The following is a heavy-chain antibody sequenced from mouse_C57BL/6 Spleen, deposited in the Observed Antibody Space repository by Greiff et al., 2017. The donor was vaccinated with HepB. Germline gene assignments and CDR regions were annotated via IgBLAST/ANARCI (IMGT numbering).Heavy chain of an antibody. J-gene: IGHJ3*01. D-gene: IGHD1-1*01. Sequence: QVQLQQPGAELVKPGASVKLSCKASGYTFTSYWMHWVKQRPGQGLEWIGMIHPNSGSTNYNEKFKSKATLTVDKSSSTAYMQLSSLTSEDSAVYYCARGAVHGRGFAYWGQGTLVTVSA. V-gene: IGHV1-64*01. CDR2: IHPNSGST. CDR3: ARGAVHGRGFAY. CDR1: GYTFTSYW.